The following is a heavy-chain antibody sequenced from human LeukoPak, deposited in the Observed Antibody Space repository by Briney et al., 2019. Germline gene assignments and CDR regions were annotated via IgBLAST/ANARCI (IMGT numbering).Heavy chain of an antibody. J-gene: IGHJ4*02. CDR2: ISSSGGTT. Sequence: GGSLRLSCAASGFTFSSYAMTWVRQAPGKGLEWVSVISSSGGTTYYADSVKGRFTIPRDNSKNTLYLQMNSLRAEDTAVYYCAKGDVDYWGQGTLLTVSS. CDR1: GFTFSSYA. V-gene: IGHV3-23*01. CDR3: AKGDVDY.